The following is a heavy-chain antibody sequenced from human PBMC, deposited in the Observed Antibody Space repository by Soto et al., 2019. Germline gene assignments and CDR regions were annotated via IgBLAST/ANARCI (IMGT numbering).Heavy chain of an antibody. CDR1: GFTFNSYA. CDR2: ISGSGGST. Sequence: GGSLRLSSADSGFTFNSYAMSWVRQAPGKGLEWVSAISGSGGSTYYADSVKGRSTISRDNSKNTLYLQMNSLRAEDTAVYYCAKLMADHDAFDIWGQGTMVTVSS. D-gene: IGHD2-8*01. V-gene: IGHV3-23*01. J-gene: IGHJ3*02. CDR3: AKLMADHDAFDI.